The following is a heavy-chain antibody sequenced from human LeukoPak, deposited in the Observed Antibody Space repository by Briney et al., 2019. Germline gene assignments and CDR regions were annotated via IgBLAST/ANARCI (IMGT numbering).Heavy chain of an antibody. CDR2: VYPADSDT. D-gene: IGHD2-2*02. V-gene: IGHV5-51*01. CDR1: GYPFSDLW. Sequence: PGASLKISCQASGYPFSDLWIGWVRPMPGQGLEWMGSVYPADSDTRYSPSFEGPVTISADKSTNTAFLQWNSLQSSDSGIYFCARTQGLYGAADYWGQGTLVISSS. CDR3: ARTQGLYGAADY. J-gene: IGHJ4*02.